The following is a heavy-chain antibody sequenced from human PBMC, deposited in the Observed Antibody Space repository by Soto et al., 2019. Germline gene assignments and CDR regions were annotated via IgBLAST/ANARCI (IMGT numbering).Heavy chain of an antibody. D-gene: IGHD6-13*01. Sequence: QVQLVQSGAEVKKPGSSVKVSCKASGGTFSSYTISWVRQAPGQGLEWMGRIIPILGIANYAQKFQGRVTITADKSTSTAYMELSSLRSEDTAVYYCARAGVAAADLFSDYWGQGTLVTVSS. V-gene: IGHV1-69*02. CDR2: IIPILGIA. CDR3: ARAGVAAADLFSDY. J-gene: IGHJ4*02. CDR1: GGTFSSYT.